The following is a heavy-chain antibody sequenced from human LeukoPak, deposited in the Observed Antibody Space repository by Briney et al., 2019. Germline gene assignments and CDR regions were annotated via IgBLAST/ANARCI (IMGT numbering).Heavy chain of an antibody. D-gene: IGHD3-3*01. CDR3: ARVFIPITIFGVVTPTFDY. CDR2: IKQDGSEK. Sequence: GSLRLSCAASGFTFSSYWMSWVRQAPGKGLEWVANIKQDGSEKYYVDSVKGRFTISRDNAKNSLYLQMNSLRAEDTAVYYCARVFIPITIFGVVTPTFDYWGQGTLVTVSS. J-gene: IGHJ4*02. CDR1: GFTFSSYW. V-gene: IGHV3-7*01.